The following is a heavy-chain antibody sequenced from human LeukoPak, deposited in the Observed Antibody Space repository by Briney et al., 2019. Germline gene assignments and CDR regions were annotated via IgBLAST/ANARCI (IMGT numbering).Heavy chain of an antibody. CDR1: GFTFSNYW. Sequence: GGSLRLSCAASGFTFSNYWMHWVRQAPGEGLVWVSRINSDGSSTSYADSVKGRFTISRDNAKNTLYLQMNSLRAEDTAVYYCARVSSGSYFGYYYYYMDVWGKGTTVTVSS. CDR2: INSDGSST. V-gene: IGHV3-74*01. D-gene: IGHD1-26*01. J-gene: IGHJ6*03. CDR3: ARVSSGSYFGYYYYYMDV.